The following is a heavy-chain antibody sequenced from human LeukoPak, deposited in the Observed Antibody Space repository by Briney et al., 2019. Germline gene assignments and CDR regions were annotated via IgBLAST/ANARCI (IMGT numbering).Heavy chain of an antibody. D-gene: IGHD2-2*01. Sequence: SETLSLTCTVSGGSISSYYWSWIRQPPGKGLEWIGYIYYSGSTNYNPSLKSRVTISVDTSRNQFSLKLSSVTAADTAVYYCARGPQGYVVPAAYFDYWGQGTLVTVSS. V-gene: IGHV4-59*01. J-gene: IGHJ4*02. CDR3: ARGPQGYVVPAAYFDY. CDR1: GGSISSYY. CDR2: IYYSGST.